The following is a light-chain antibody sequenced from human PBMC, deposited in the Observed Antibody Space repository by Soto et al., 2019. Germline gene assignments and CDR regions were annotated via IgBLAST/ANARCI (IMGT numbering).Light chain of an antibody. CDR1: QSVSSY. J-gene: IGKJ1*01. V-gene: IGKV3-11*01. CDR3: QQRSNWPRT. Sequence: EIVLTQSPATLSLSPGERATLSCRASQSVSSYLAWYQQKPDQAPRLLIYDASNKTTGIPARFSGSGSGTYFTLTISSLEPEDFAVYYCQQRSNWPRTFGQGTKV. CDR2: DAS.